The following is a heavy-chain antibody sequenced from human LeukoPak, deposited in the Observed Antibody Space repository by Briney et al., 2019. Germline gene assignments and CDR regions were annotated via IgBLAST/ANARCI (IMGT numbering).Heavy chain of an antibody. V-gene: IGHV1-8*03. CDR2: MNPNSGNT. D-gene: IGHD2-21*02. J-gene: IGHJ6*03. CDR1: GYTFTSYD. CDR3: ARASGYCGGDCYWDYYYYMDV. Sequence: ASVKVSCKASGYTFTSYDINWVRQATGQGLEWMGWMNPNSGNTGYAQKFQGRVTITRNTSISTAYMELSSLRSEDTAVYYCARASGYCGGDCYWDYYYYMDVWGKGTTVTVSS.